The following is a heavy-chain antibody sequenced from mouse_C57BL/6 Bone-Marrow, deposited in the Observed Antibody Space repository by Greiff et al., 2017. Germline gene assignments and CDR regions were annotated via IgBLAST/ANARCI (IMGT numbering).Heavy chain of an antibody. J-gene: IGHJ1*03. CDR1: GYTFTSYW. CDR3: AREGSNYVGYFDV. D-gene: IGHD2-5*01. CDR2: IDPSDSYT. Sequence: VQLQQPGAELVKPGASVKLSCKASGYTFTSYWMQWVKQRPGQGLEWIGEIDPSDSYTNYNQKFKGKATLTVDTSSRTAYMQLSSLTSEDSAVYYCAREGSNYVGYFDVWGTGTTVTVSS. V-gene: IGHV1-50*01.